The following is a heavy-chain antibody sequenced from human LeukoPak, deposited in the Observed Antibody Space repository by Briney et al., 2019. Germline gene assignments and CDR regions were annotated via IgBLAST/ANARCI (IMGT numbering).Heavy chain of an antibody. V-gene: IGHV3-7*01. Sequence: PGGSLRLSCAASGFTLSSYWMSWVRQAPGKGLEWVANINQDGSEKYYVDSVKGRSTISRDNAKNSLYLQMNSLRTEDTAVYYCARTVATIGYNWFDPWGQGTLVTVSS. CDR2: INQDGSEK. CDR1: GFTLSSYW. D-gene: IGHD5-12*01. J-gene: IGHJ5*02. CDR3: ARTVATIGYNWFDP.